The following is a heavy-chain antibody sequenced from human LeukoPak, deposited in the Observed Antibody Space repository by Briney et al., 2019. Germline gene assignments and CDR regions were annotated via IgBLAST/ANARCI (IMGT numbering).Heavy chain of an antibody. CDR2: ISSNGGST. V-gene: IGHV3-64D*06. D-gene: IGHD5-12*01. J-gene: IGHJ4*02. CDR3: VKDLGYSGYAFDY. CDR1: GFTFSSYS. Sequence: GGSLRLSCAASGFTFSSYSMNWVRQAPGKGLEYVSAISSNGGSTYYADSVKGRFTISRDNSKNTLYLQMSSLRAEDTAVYYCVKDLGYSGYAFDYWGQGTLVTVSS.